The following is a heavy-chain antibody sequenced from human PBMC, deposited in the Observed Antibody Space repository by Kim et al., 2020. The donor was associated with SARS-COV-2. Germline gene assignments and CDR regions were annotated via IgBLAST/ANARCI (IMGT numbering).Heavy chain of an antibody. CDR2: ISWNSGSI. CDR1: GFTFDDYA. J-gene: IGHJ6*02. D-gene: IGHD1-26*01. Sequence: GGSLRLSCAASGFTFDDYAMHWVRQAPGKGLEWVSGISWNSGSIGYADSVKGRFTISRDNAKNSLYLQMNSLRAEDTALYYCATTIQWRGATEDPHGDYYYYGMDVWGQGTTVTVSS. V-gene: IGHV3-9*01. CDR3: ATTIQWRGATEDPHGDYYYYGMDV.